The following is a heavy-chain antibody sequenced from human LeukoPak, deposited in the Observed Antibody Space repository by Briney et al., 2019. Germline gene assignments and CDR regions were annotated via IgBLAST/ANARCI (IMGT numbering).Heavy chain of an antibody. CDR3: ARSVDYFDNTGPHMMFDY. J-gene: IGHJ4*02. V-gene: IGHV4-59*01. D-gene: IGHD3-22*01. CDR1: GGSISSYY. CDR2: MYYSEST. Sequence: SETLSLTCSVSGGSISSYYWSWIRQPPGKGLEWIGYMYYSESTNYNPSLKSRVTILVDMSKNQFSLKLSSVTAADTAVYHCARSVDYFDNTGPHMMFDYWGQGSLVTASS.